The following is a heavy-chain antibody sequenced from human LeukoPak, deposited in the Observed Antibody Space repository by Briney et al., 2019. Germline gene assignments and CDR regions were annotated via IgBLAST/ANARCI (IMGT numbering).Heavy chain of an antibody. D-gene: IGHD3-10*02. CDR3: AELGITMIGGG. V-gene: IGHV3-48*03. CDR1: GFAFSSYE. J-gene: IGHJ6*04. CDR2: ISSSGSTI. Sequence: GGALRLSWAASGFAFSSYEMNWGRQAPGKGPGWVSYISSSGSTIYYADSVKGRFTISRDNAKNSLYLQMNSLRAEDTALYYCAELGITMIGGGWGKGTTVTISS.